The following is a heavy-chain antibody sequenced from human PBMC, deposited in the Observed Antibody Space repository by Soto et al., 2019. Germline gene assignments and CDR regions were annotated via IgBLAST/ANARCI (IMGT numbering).Heavy chain of an antibody. CDR3: ARNGESYYYYGRDV. CDR1: GGTFSSSA. V-gene: IGHV1-69*12. CDR2: IIPIFGTA. D-gene: IGHD2-8*01. J-gene: IGHJ6*02. Sequence: QVQLVQSGAEVKKPGSSVKVSCKASGGTFSSSAISWVRQAPGQGLEWIGGIIPIFGTAEYAQKFQGRVTITADESTSTDFMEVSSLRSEDTAVYYCARNGESYYYYGRDVWGQGTTVTVSS.